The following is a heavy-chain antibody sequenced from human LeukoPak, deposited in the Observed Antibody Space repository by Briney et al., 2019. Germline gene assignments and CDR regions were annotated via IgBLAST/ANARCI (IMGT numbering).Heavy chain of an antibody. CDR3: ARVSMATPIPAYYYYYGMDV. CDR2: IYYSGST. CDR1: GGSISSYY. D-gene: IGHD5-24*01. Sequence: SETLSLTCTVSGGSISSYYWSWIRQPPGKGLEWIGYIYYSGSTNYNPSLKSRVTISVDTSKNQFSLKLSSVTAADTAVYYCARVSMATPIPAYYYYYGMDVWGQGATVTVSS. J-gene: IGHJ6*02. V-gene: IGHV4-59*01.